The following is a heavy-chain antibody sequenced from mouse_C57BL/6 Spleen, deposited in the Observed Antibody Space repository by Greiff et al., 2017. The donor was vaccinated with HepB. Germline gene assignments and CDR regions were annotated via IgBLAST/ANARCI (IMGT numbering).Heavy chain of an antibody. D-gene: IGHD2-4*01. CDR2: ISDGGSYT. J-gene: IGHJ3*01. V-gene: IGHV5-4*01. Sequence: KLVESGGGLVKPGGSLKLSCAASGFTFSSYAMSWVRQTPEKRLEWVATISDGGSYTYYPDNVKGRFTISRDNAKNNLYLQMSHLKSEDTAMYYCARDGGDYAFAYWGQGTLVTVSA. CDR1: GFTFSSYA. CDR3: ARDGGDYAFAY.